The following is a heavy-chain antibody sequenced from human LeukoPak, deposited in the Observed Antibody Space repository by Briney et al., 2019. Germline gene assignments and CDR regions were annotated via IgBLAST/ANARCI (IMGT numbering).Heavy chain of an antibody. D-gene: IGHD1-26*01. CDR2: ISSSSSYI. CDR3: ARGGVNAFDI. J-gene: IGHJ3*02. CDR1: GFTFSSYS. Sequence: GGSLRLSCAASGFTFSSYSMNWVRQAPGKGLEWVSSISSSSSYIYYADSVKGRFTTSRDNAKNSLYLQMDSLRAEDTAVYYCARGGVNAFDIWGQGTMVTVSS. V-gene: IGHV3-21*01.